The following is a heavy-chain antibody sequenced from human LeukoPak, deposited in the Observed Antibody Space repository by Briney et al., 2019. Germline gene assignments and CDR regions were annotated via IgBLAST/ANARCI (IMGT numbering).Heavy chain of an antibody. V-gene: IGHV4-4*07. CDR3: ASGVVVPAAPGEYYYYYMDV. J-gene: IGHJ6*03. Sequence: SETLSLTCTVSGGPISSYYWSWIRQPAGKGLEWIGRIYTSGSTNHNPSLKSRVTISVDTSKNQFSLKLSSVTAADTAVYYCASGVVVPAAPGEYYYYYMDVWGKGTTVTVSS. D-gene: IGHD2-2*01. CDR2: IYTSGST. CDR1: GGPISSYY.